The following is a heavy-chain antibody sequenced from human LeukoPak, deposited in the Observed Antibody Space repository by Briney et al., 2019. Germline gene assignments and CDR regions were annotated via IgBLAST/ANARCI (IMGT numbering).Heavy chain of an antibody. Sequence: ASVKVSCKTSGYTFSNYYMHWARQAPGQGLEWMRIINPSGGSTSYAQKFQGRVTMTRDTSTSTVYMELSSLRSEDTAVYYCAREAVIVVVTAIPNYWFGSWGQGTLVTVSS. CDR1: GYTFSNYY. D-gene: IGHD2-21*02. J-gene: IGHJ5*01. CDR3: AREAVIVVVTAIPNYWFGS. V-gene: IGHV1-46*01. CDR2: INPSGGST.